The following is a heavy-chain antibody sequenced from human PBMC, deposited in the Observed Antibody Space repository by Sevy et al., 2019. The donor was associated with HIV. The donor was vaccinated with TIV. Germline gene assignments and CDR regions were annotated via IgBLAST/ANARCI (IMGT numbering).Heavy chain of an antibody. Sequence: SETLSLTCTVSVVSISGGAYYWGWIRQPPGKGLEWIGSISYTGSTYYNPSLKSRVTISVDTSKNQFSLKRTSVTAADTAVYYCARRGDNNWFDPWGQGTLVTVSS. V-gene: IGHV4-39*01. CDR1: VVSISGGAYY. J-gene: IGHJ5*02. CDR2: ISYTGST. D-gene: IGHD2-15*01. CDR3: ARRGDNNWFDP.